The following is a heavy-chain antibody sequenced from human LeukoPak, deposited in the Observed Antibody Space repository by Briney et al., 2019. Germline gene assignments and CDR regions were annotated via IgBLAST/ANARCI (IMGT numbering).Heavy chain of an antibody. CDR3: AKDKTVTPYYFDY. J-gene: IGHJ4*02. V-gene: IGHV3-30-3*01. CDR2: ISYDGSNK. D-gene: IGHD4-17*01. CDR1: GFTFSSYA. Sequence: GRSLRLSCAASGFTFSSYAMHWVRQAPGKGLEWVAVISYDGSNKYYADSVKGRFTISRDNSKNTLYLQMNSLRAEDTAVYYCAKDKTVTPYYFDYWGQGTLVTVSS.